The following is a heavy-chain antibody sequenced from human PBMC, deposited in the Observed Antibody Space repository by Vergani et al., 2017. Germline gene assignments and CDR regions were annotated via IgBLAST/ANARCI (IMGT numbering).Heavy chain of an antibody. CDR2: TRNKANSYTT. D-gene: IGHD3-16*01. V-gene: IGHV3-72*01. CDR3: AIWGSAFDS. J-gene: IGHJ3*02. Sequence: EVQLVESGGGLVQPGGSLRLSCAASGFTFSDHYMDWVRQAPGKGLEWVGRTRNKANSYTTEYAASVKGRFTISRDDSKNSLYLQMNSLKTEDTAVYYCAIWGSAFDSWGQGTMVTVSS. CDR1: GFTFSDHY.